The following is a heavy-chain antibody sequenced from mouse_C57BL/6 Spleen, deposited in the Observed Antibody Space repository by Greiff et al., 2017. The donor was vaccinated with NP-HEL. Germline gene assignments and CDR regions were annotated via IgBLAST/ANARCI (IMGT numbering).Heavy chain of an antibody. J-gene: IGHJ2*01. CDR3: ARSSGYFFDY. CDR2: INPGSGGT. V-gene: IGHV1-54*01. CDR1: GYAFTNYL. Sequence: QVQLQQSGAELVRPGTSVKVSCKASGYAFTNYLIEWVKQRPGQGLAWIGVINPGSGGTNYNEKFKGKATLTADKSSSTAYMQLSSLTSEDSAVYFCARSSGYFFDYWGQGTTLTVSS.